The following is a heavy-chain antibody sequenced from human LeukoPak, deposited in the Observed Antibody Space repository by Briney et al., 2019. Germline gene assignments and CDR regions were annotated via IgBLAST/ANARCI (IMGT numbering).Heavy chain of an antibody. V-gene: IGHV4-59*01. CDR3: ARSASYGDYVDY. D-gene: IGHD4-17*01. CDR2: IYYSGST. J-gene: IGHJ4*02. CDR1: GGSISSYY. Sequence: SETLSLTCTGSGGSISSYYWSWIRQPPGKGLEWIGYIYYSGSTNYNPSLKSRVTISVDTSKNQFSLKLSSVTAADTAVYYCARSASYGDYVDYWGQGTLVTVSS.